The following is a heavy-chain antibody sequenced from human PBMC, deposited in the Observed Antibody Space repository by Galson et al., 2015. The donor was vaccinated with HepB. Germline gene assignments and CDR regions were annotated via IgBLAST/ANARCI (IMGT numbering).Heavy chain of an antibody. Sequence: SVKVSCKASGYTFTSYAMHWVRQAPGQRLEWMGWINAGNGNTKYSQKFQGRVTITRDTSASTAYMELSSLRSEDTAAYYCARGPPLGLVTTVTNNWFDPWGQGTLVTVSS. CDR2: INAGNGNT. V-gene: IGHV1-3*01. J-gene: IGHJ5*02. CDR1: GYTFTSYA. CDR3: ARGPPLGLVTTVTNNWFDP. D-gene: IGHD4-17*01.